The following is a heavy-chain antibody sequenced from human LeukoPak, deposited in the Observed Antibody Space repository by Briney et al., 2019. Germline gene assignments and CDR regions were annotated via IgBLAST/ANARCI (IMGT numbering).Heavy chain of an antibody. CDR3: AKGIWSGGATESDFDY. J-gene: IGHJ4*02. D-gene: IGHD3-3*01. CDR1: GFTFSSYG. CDR2: IRYDGSSK. V-gene: IGHV3-30*02. Sequence: PGGSLRLSCAASGFTFSSYGMHWVRQAPGKGLEWVAFIRYDGSSKYYADSVKGRFTISRDNSKNTLYLQMNSLRAEDTAVYYCAKGIWSGGATESDFDYWGQGTLVTVSS.